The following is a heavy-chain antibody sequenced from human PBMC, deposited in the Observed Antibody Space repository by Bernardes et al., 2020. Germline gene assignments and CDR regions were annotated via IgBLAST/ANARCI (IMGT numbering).Heavy chain of an antibody. D-gene: IGHD2-2*01. Sequence: GSLRLSCAASGFTFRSYWMHWVRQAPGKGLVWVSRINRDGSITTYADSVKGRFTISRDNAKNTLFLQMNSLRAEDTAVYYCGRESCSNTSCYVDPWGQGTLVTVSS. J-gene: IGHJ5*02. CDR3: GRESCSNTSCYVDP. CDR2: INRDGSIT. V-gene: IGHV3-74*01. CDR1: GFTFRSYW.